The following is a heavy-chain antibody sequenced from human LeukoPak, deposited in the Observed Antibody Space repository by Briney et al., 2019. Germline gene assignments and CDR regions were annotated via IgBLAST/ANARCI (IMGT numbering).Heavy chain of an antibody. D-gene: IGHD1-26*01. CDR1: GGSIRNYF. J-gene: IGHJ4*02. Sequence: SETLSLTCTVSGGSIRNYFWSWIRQPPGKGLEWIGYIHSSGTTDYNPSLKSRVTISVDTSKNQFSLKLSSVTAADTAVYYCARGKWELRYWGQGTLVTVSS. V-gene: IGHV4-59*01. CDR3: ARGKWELRY. CDR2: IHSSGTT.